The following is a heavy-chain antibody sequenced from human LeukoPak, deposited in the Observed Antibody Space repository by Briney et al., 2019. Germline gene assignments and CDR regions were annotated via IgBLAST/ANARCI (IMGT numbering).Heavy chain of an antibody. CDR1: GFTFSSYI. Sequence: GGSLRLSCAASGFTFSSYIMNWVRQAPGKGLEWVSYISSSSTIYYADSVKGRFTISTENERNTLYLHMDSLTAEDTAVYYCAKGDYYELDYWGQGTLVTVSS. J-gene: IGHJ4*02. D-gene: IGHD3-22*01. CDR3: AKGDYYELDY. V-gene: IGHV3-48*01. CDR2: ISSSSTI.